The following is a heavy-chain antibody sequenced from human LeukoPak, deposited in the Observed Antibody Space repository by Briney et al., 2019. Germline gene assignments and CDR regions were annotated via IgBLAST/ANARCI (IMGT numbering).Heavy chain of an antibody. CDR1: GGTFSSYA. CDR3: AREFYDSSGYYFPY. Sequence: ASVKVSCKASGGTFSSYAISWVRQAPGQGLEWVGGIIPIFGTANYAQKFQGRVTITTDESTSTAYMELSSLRSEDTAVYYCAREFYDSSGYYFPYWGQGTLVTVSS. D-gene: IGHD3-22*01. V-gene: IGHV1-69*05. J-gene: IGHJ4*02. CDR2: IIPIFGTA.